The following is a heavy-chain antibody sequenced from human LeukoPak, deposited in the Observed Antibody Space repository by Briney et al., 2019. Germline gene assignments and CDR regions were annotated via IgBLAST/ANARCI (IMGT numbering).Heavy chain of an antibody. CDR3: ARDSSGYQVPDY. J-gene: IGHJ4*02. Sequence: ASVKVSCKASGYAFTSYGISWVRQAPGQGLEWMGWISAYNGNTNYAQKLQGRVTMTTDTSTSTAYMELRSLRSEDTAVYYCARDSSGYQVPDYWGQGTLVTVSS. D-gene: IGHD3-22*01. CDR2: ISAYNGNT. CDR1: GYAFTSYG. V-gene: IGHV1-18*01.